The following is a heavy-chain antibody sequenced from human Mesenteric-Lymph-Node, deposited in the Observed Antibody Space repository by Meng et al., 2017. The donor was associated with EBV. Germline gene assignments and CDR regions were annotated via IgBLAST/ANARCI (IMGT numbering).Heavy chain of an antibody. CDR3: ARHGRFGELVDY. V-gene: IGHV4-39*07. D-gene: IGHD3-10*01. CDR2: KYYTGST. CDR1: GASLTRSSYY. J-gene: IGHJ4*02. Sequence: QLQPRESGPGLVKPSDTLSLTCTVSGASLTRSSYYWGWIRQPPGKGLEWIGTKYYTGSTFFNPSLQSRVAISVDTSKNQFSLKLNSVTAADTAIYYCARHGRFGELVDYWGQGILVTVSS.